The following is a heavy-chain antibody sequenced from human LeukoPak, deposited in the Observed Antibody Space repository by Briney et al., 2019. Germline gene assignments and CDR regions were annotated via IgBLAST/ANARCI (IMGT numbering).Heavy chain of an antibody. D-gene: IGHD7-27*01. CDR3: ARDRVYLGREDAFDI. J-gene: IGHJ3*02. V-gene: IGHV3-53*01. CDR1: GFRVSSSF. Sequence: GGSLRLSCAASGFRVSSSFMSWVRQAPGKGLEWVSVIYSIGSTFYADSVKGRFTISRDNSKNTLYLHMNSLRTEDTAVYYCARDRVYLGREDAFDIWGQGTMVTVSS. CDR2: IYSIGST.